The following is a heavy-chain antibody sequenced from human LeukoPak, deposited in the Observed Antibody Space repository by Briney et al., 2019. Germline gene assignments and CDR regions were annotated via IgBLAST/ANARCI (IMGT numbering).Heavy chain of an antibody. J-gene: IGHJ6*02. D-gene: IGHD5-18*01. V-gene: IGHV4-59*12. CDR2: IYYSGST. CDR3: ASGRRIHLLPNKNYYYGMDV. CDR1: GGSISSYY. Sequence: SETLSLTCTVSGGSISSYYWSWIRQPPGKGLEWIGYIYYSGSTNYNPSLKSRVTISVDTSKNQFSLKLSSVTAADTAVYYCASGRRIHLLPNKNYYYGMDVWGQGTTVTVSS.